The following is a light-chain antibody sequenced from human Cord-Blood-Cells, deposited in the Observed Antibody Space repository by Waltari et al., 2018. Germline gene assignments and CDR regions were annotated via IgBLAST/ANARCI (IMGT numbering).Light chain of an antibody. CDR2: EVS. CDR1: SSDVGSYNL. Sequence: QSALTQPASVSGSPGQSITLSCTGTSSDVGSYNLVSWYQQHPGKAPKLMIYEVSKRPSGVSNRFSGSKSGNTASLTISGLQAEDEADYYCCSYAGSSTAVFGGGTQLTVL. CDR3: CSYAGSSTAV. V-gene: IGLV2-23*02. J-gene: IGLJ7*01.